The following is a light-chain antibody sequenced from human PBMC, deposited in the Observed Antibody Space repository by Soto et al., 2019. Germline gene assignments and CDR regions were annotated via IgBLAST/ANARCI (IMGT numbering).Light chain of an antibody. Sequence: EIVMTQSPATLSVSPLEIATPSVMASQSVISNLAWYQQKPGQAPRLLIYDASNRATGIPARFSGSGSGTDFTLTISSLEPEHFAVYYCQQRSHWPPITFGQGTRLEI. CDR3: QQRSHWPPIT. J-gene: IGKJ5*01. CDR1: QSVISN. V-gene: IGKV3-11*01. CDR2: DAS.